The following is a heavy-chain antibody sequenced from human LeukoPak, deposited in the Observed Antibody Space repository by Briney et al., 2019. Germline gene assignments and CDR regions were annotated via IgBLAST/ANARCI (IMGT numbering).Heavy chain of an antibody. CDR2: ISGSGSST. V-gene: IGHV3-23*01. CDR3: AKDYRMIAFGGVIGIDAFDI. J-gene: IGHJ3*02. Sequence: GGSLRLSCAASGFTVSSNYMSWVRQAPGKGLEWVSGISGSGSSTFDADSVKGRFTISRDNSKNTLFLQMNSLRAEDTALYYCAKDYRMIAFGGVIGIDAFDIWGQGTMVTVSS. D-gene: IGHD3-16*02. CDR1: GFTVSSNY.